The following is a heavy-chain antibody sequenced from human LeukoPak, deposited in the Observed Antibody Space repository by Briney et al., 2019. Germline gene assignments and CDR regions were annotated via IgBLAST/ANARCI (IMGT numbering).Heavy chain of an antibody. Sequence: GGSLRLSCAASEFTFSGYAMHWVRQAPGKGLEWVAFISYDGSNKYYADSVKGRFTISRDNSKNTLYLQMNSLRVDDTAVYYCARDEFMVRGVIGYWGQGTLVTVSS. J-gene: IGHJ4*02. CDR1: EFTFSGYA. V-gene: IGHV3-30-3*01. CDR3: ARDEFMVRGVIGY. D-gene: IGHD3-10*01. CDR2: ISYDGSNK.